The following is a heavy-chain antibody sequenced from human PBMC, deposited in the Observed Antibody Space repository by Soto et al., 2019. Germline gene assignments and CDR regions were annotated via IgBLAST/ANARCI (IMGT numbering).Heavy chain of an antibody. Sequence: ASVKVSCKAYGYTFTSYYIHWVRQAPGQGLEWMGIIYPSGGRTSYAQRFQGRVTMTRDTSTSTVYMELSSLRSDDTAVYYCARIDYGANSWGKGTLVTVSS. CDR2: IYPSGGRT. CDR1: GYTFTSYY. J-gene: IGHJ5*02. CDR3: ARIDYGANS. V-gene: IGHV1-46*03. D-gene: IGHD4-17*01.